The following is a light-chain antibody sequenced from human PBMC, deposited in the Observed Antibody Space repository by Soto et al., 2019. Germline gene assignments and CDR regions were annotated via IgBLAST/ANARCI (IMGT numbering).Light chain of an antibody. J-gene: IGKJ1*01. CDR3: QQYSNSPLT. CDR1: QSVANNF. Sequence: IVLTNSPATVSLSTGERATLSCRASQSVANNFLAWYQQRPGQAPRLVIYDASSRATGIPDRFSASGSGTDFTLTISRLEPEDFGVYYCQQYSNSPLTFGQGTKVDIK. CDR2: DAS. V-gene: IGKV3-20*01.